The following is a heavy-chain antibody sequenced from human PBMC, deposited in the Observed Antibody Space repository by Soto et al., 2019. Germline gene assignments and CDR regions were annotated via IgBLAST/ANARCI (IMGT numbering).Heavy chain of an antibody. CDR1: GGSFSGYY. J-gene: IGHJ5*02. D-gene: IGHD6-19*01. CDR3: ARSRIAVAGSNWFDP. V-gene: IGHV4-34*01. CDR2: INHSGST. Sequence: QVQLQQWGAGLLKPSETLSLTCAVYGGSFSGYYWSWIRQPPGKGLEWIGEINHSGSTNYNPSLKSRVTISVDTSKNQYSLKLSSVTAADTAVYYCARSRIAVAGSNWFDPWRQGTLVTVSS.